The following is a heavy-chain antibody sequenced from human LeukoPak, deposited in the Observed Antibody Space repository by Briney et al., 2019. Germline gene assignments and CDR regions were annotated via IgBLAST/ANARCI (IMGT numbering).Heavy chain of an antibody. CDR3: AKGGLPSSSWSPLDY. Sequence: GGSLRLSCAASGFTFSSYGMHWVRQAPGKGLEWVAFIRYDGSNKYYADSVEGRFTISRDNSKNTLYLQMNSLRAEDTAVYYCAKGGLPSSSWSPLDYWGQGTLVTVSS. CDR1: GFTFSSYG. J-gene: IGHJ4*02. V-gene: IGHV3-30*02. D-gene: IGHD6-13*01. CDR2: IRYDGSNK.